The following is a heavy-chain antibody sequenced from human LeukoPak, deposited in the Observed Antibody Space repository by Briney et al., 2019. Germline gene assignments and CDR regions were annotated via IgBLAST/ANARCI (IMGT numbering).Heavy chain of an antibody. J-gene: IGHJ4*02. D-gene: IGHD4-17*01. Sequence: GGSLRLSCAASGFTFSNYWMSWVRQAPGKGLEWVANVANVKQDGSDTYYADSVKGRFTISRDNSKNTLYLQMNSLRVEDTAVYYCARDGDGDYVFSYYFDYWGQGTLVTVSS. CDR3: ARDGDGDYVFSYYFDY. V-gene: IGHV3-7*01. CDR2: VANVKQDGSDT. CDR1: GFTFSNYW.